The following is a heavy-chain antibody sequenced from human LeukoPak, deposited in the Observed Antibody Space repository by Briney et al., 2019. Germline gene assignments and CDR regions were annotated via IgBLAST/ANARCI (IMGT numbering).Heavy chain of an antibody. CDR3: ARALVVSDAFDI. D-gene: IGHD2-15*01. J-gene: IGHJ3*02. Sequence: GGSLRLSCAASGFTFSSYWMHWVRQAPGKGLVWVSRINSDGSSTSYADSVKGRFTISRDNAKNTLYLQMNSLRAEDTALYYCARALVVSDAFDIWGQGTMVTVSS. V-gene: IGHV3-74*01. CDR2: INSDGSST. CDR1: GFTFSSYW.